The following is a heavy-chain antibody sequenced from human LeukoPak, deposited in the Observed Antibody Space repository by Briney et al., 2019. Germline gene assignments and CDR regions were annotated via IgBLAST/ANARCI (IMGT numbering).Heavy chain of an antibody. V-gene: IGHV3-23*01. CDR3: AKDADVVLAAIDFDY. CDR1: GFTFSSYA. CDR2: ISGSGGST. J-gene: IGHJ4*02. Sequence: SGGSLRLSCAASGFTFSSYAMSWVRQAPGKGLEWVSAISGSGGSTYYADSVKGRFTISRDNSKNTLYLQMNSLRAEDTAVYYCAKDADVVLAAIDFDYWGQGTLVTVSS. D-gene: IGHD2-2*02.